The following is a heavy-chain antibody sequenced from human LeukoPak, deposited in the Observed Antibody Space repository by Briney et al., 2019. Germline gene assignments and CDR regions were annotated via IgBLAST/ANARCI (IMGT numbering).Heavy chain of an antibody. CDR3: ARDLPGYYGMDV. CDR2: IYSGGST. CDR1: GFTVSSNY. V-gene: IGHV3-53*01. Sequence: PGGSLRLSCAASGFTVSSNYMSWVRQAPGKGLEWVSVIYSGGSTYYADSVKGRFTVSRDNSKNTLYLQMNSLRAEDTAVYYCARDLPGYYGMDVWGQGTAVTVSS. J-gene: IGHJ6*02.